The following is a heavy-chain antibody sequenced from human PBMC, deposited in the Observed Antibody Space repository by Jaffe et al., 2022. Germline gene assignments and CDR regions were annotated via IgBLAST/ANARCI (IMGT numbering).Heavy chain of an antibody. CDR2: INPNSGGT. Sequence: QVQLVQSGAEVKKPGASVKVSCKASGYTFTGYYMHWVRQAPGQGLEWMGRINPNSGGTNYAQKFQGRVTMTRDTSISTAYMELSRLRSDDTAVYYCARGMVQGVIIALYNWFDPWGQGTLVTVSS. CDR1: GYTFTGYY. V-gene: IGHV1-2*06. J-gene: IGHJ5*02. D-gene: IGHD3-10*01. CDR3: ARGMVQGVIIALYNWFDP.